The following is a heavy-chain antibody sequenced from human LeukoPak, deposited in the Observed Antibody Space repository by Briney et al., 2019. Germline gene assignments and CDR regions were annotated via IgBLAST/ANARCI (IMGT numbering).Heavy chain of an antibody. J-gene: IGHJ5*02. Sequence: SETLSLTCAVSGGSISSSNWWSWVRRPPGKGLEWIGEIYHSGSTNCNPSLKSRVTISVDKSKNQFSLKLSSVTAADTAVYYCARDDRGYDIHNWFDPWGQGTLVTVSS. D-gene: IGHD3-9*01. CDR1: GGSISSSNW. CDR3: ARDDRGYDIHNWFDP. V-gene: IGHV4-4*02. CDR2: IYHSGST.